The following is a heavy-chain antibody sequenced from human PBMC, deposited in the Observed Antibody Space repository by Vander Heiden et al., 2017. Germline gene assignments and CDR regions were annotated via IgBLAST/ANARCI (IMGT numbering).Heavy chain of an antibody. CDR2: VFYSGSA. J-gene: IGHJ4*02. CDR3: ARGGTEYDFWSAHPYIDY. CDR1: AASISSYY. V-gene: IGHV4-59*01. D-gene: IGHD3-3*01. Sequence: QVQLQESGPGLVKPSETLSLTCTLSAASISSYYWSCIRQSPEKGLEWIGYVFYSGSANYNPSLKSRVAISLDTSKNQFSLKLSSVTAADTAMYYCARGGTEYDFWSAHPYIDYWCQGTPVTVSS.